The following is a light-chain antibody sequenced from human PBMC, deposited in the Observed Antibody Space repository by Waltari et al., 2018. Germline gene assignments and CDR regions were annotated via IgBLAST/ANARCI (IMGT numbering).Light chain of an antibody. CDR2: GHN. J-gene: IGLJ3*02. CDR3: AAWDDSLSGLV. V-gene: IGLV1-44*01. CDR1: SSNIGTNS. Sequence: QSVLTQPPSASGTPGQRVTISCSGSSSNIGTNSVNWYQQLPGTAPKLLLYGHNRRPTGVPDRFSGSKSGSSASLAISGLQSEDEADYYCAAWDDSLSGLVFGGGTKVTVL.